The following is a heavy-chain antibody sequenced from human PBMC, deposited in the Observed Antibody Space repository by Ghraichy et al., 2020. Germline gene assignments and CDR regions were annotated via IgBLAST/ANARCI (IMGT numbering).Heavy chain of an antibody. J-gene: IGHJ5*02. V-gene: IGHV4-30-4*01. CDR3: ARGPRGRWFDP. D-gene: IGHD3-10*01. CDR1: GGSISSGDYY. Sequence: SETLSLTCTVSGGSISSGDYYWSWIRQPPGKGLEWIGYIYYSGSTYYNPSLKSRVTISVDTSKNQFSLKLSSVTAADTAVYYCARGPRGRWFDPWGQGTLVTVSS. CDR2: IYYSGST.